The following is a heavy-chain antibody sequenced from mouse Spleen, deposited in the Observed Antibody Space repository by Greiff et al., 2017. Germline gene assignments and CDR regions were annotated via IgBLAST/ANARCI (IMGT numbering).Heavy chain of an antibody. CDR3: ARSGYGNYGDYASAMDY. V-gene: IGHV1-9*01. CDR1: GYTFTGYW. Sequence: VKLQESGAELMKPGASVKLSCKATGYTFTGYWIEWVKQRPGHGLEWIGEILPGSGSTNYNEKFKGKATFTADTSSNTAYMQLSSLTTEDSAIYYCARSGYGNYGDYASAMDYWGQGTSVTVSS. J-gene: IGHJ4*01. D-gene: IGHD2-13*01. CDR2: ILPGSGST.